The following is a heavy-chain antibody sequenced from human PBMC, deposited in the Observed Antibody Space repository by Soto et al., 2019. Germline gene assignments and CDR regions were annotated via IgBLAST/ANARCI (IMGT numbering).Heavy chain of an antibody. CDR1: GFTFSTYA. CDR2: ISAGGGST. V-gene: IGHV3-23*01. D-gene: IGHD2-8*01. Sequence: LRLSCAASGFTFSTYAMSWVRQAPGKGLEWVSAISAGGGSTYYADSLKGRFTISRDNSMNALYLQMNSLGIEDTAVYYCVNTRWYGVFDAYDICGQGTMISVSS. CDR3: VNTRWYGVFDAYDI. J-gene: IGHJ3*02.